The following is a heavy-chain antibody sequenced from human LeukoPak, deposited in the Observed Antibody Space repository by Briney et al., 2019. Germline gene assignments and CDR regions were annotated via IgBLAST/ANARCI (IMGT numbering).Heavy chain of an antibody. CDR3: ARDPSGRGLDV. Sequence: PGGSLRPSCAASGFTFSTYDMVWVRQPAGKGLEWVSSIGRAGDTHYSDSVRGRFTISRENGKNSLYLQMNSLRAGDTAVYYCARDPSGRGLDVWGQGTTVTVSS. J-gene: IGHJ6*02. V-gene: IGHV3-13*01. CDR2: IGRAGDT. CDR1: GFTFSTYD. D-gene: IGHD6-25*01.